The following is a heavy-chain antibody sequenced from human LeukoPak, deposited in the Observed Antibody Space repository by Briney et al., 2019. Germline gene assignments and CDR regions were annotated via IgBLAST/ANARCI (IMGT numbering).Heavy chain of an antibody. D-gene: IGHD3-9*01. CDR2: IYPGDSDT. J-gene: IGHJ3*02. CDR3: AKDILGAFDI. V-gene: IGHV5-51*01. Sequence: GESLKISCKGSGYSFTSYWIGWVRQMPGKGLEWMGIIYPGDSDTRYSPSFQGQVTISADKSISTAYLQWSSLRAEDTAIYYRAKDILGAFDIRGQGTMVTVSS. CDR1: GYSFTSYW.